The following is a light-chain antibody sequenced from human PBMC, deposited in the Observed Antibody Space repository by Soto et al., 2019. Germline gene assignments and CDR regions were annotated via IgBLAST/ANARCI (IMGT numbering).Light chain of an antibody. CDR2: EVS. CDR1: SSDVGGYNY. V-gene: IGLV2-8*01. J-gene: IGLJ1*01. CDR3: SSYAGSNNFV. Sequence: QSALTQPPSASGSPGQSVTISCTGTSSDVGGYNYVSWYQQHPGKAPKLMIYEVSKRPSVVPDRFSGSKSGNTASLTVSGLHAEDEADYYCSSYAGSNNFVFGTGTKLTVL.